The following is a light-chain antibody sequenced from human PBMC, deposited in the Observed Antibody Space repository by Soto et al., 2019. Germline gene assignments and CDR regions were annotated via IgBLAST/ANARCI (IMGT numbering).Light chain of an antibody. V-gene: IGLV2-14*01. CDR2: DVS. Sequence: QSALTQPASVSGSPGQSITISCTGTSSDVDGYNYVSWYQQHPGKAPKLMIYDVSNRPSGVSNRFSGSKSGNTASLTISGLQAEDEADYYCSSYTSSSTLGVVFGGGTKLTFL. CDR1: SSDVDGYNY. CDR3: SSYTSSSTLGVV. J-gene: IGLJ2*01.